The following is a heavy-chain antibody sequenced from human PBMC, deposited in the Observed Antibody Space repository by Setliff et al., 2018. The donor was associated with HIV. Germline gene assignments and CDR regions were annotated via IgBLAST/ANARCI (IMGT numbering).Heavy chain of an antibody. J-gene: IGHJ4*02. CDR1: GGSFSNYY. Sequence: SETLSLTCTVYGGSFSNYYTNWIRQPPGKGLEWIGELSPSGTTRSNPSLQSRVTISLDTSNNQFSLKLTSVTAADTAMYYCARMWRWSGPESYYFDSWGRGTLVTVSS. V-gene: IGHV4-34*01. CDR2: LSPSGTT. D-gene: IGHD2-21*01. CDR3: ARMWRWSGPESYYFDS.